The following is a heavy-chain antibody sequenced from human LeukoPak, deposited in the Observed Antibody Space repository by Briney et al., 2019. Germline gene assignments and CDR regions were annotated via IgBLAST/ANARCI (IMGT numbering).Heavy chain of an antibody. CDR3: AREQYGSDDALDI. Sequence: PGGSLRLSCAASGFTFSSYAMSWVRQAPGKGLEWVAVTWFDGSNKYYADSVKGRFTVSRDNSKNTMDLQMNSLRAEDTAVYYCAREQYGSDDALDIWGQGTMVTVSS. J-gene: IGHJ3*02. V-gene: IGHV3-33*08. CDR2: TWFDGSNK. CDR1: GFTFSSYA. D-gene: IGHD4-17*01.